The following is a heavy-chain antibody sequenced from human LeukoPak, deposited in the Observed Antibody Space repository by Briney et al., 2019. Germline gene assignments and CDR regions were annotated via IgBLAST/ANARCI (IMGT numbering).Heavy chain of an antibody. CDR2: ISYDGSNK. V-gene: IGHV3-30-3*01. CDR3: ARGTPSSSGWLYYGMDV. CDR1: GFTFRSYA. J-gene: IGHJ6*02. D-gene: IGHD6-19*01. Sequence: GGSLRPSGAASGFTFRSYAMHWVPQAPGKGLEGGAVISYDGSNKYYADSVKGRFTISRDNSKNTLYLQMNSLRAEDTAVYYCARGTPSSSGWLYYGMDVWGQGTTVTVSS.